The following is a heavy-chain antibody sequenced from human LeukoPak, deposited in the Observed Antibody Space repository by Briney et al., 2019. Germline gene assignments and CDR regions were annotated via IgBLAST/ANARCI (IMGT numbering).Heavy chain of an antibody. CDR3: ARGGSYLSAFDI. Sequence: GGSLRLSCAASGFTFNNYGMHWVRQAPGKGLEWVAFIRHDGSTNYYADSVKGRFTISRDNSKNTLYLQMNSLRAEDTAVYYCARGGSYLSAFDIWGQGTMVTVSS. J-gene: IGHJ3*02. D-gene: IGHD1-26*01. V-gene: IGHV3-30*02. CDR1: GFTFNNYG. CDR2: IRHDGSTN.